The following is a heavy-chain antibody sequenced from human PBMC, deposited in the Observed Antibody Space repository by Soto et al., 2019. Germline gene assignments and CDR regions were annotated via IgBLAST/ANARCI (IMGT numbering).Heavy chain of an antibody. CDR3: ARDRENIVVVVAATLGYYYYMDV. Sequence: GGSLRLSCAASGFTFSSYWMSWVRQAPGKGLEWVANIKQDGSEKYYVDSVKGRFTISRDNAKNSLYLQMNSLRAEDTVVYYCARDRENIVVVVAATLGYYYYMDVWGKGTTVTVSS. D-gene: IGHD2-15*01. V-gene: IGHV3-7*01. J-gene: IGHJ6*03. CDR1: GFTFSSYW. CDR2: IKQDGSEK.